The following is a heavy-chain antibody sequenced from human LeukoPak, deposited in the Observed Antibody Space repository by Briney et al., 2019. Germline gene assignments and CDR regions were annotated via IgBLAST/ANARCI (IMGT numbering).Heavy chain of an antibody. CDR1: GYTFTDSF. CDR3: ARERGMVFLVCCYPYS. Sequence: GASVKVSCKASGYTFTDSFMHWVRQAPGHGLEWMGWSNLYTGGTDYAHKFQGRVTMTSDTSISTAYMELSRLRPDDTAILYCARERGMVFLVCCYPYSCGQGTLVTVSS. J-gene: IGHJ4*02. CDR2: SNLYTGGT. V-gene: IGHV1-2*02. D-gene: IGHD3-3*01.